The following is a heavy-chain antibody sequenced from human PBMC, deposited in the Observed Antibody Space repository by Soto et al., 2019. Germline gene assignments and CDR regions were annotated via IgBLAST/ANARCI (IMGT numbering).Heavy chain of an antibody. V-gene: IGHV3-15*07. J-gene: IGHJ6*03. Sequence: PGGSLRLSCAASGFTFSNAWMNWVRQAPGKGLEWVGRIKSKTDGGTTDYAAPVKGRFTISRDDSKNTLYLQMNSLKTEDTATYYCARIQVVTPEYYYYYYMDVWGKGTTVTVSS. CDR2: IKSKTDGGTT. D-gene: IGHD2-21*02. CDR1: GFTFSNAW. CDR3: ARIQVVTPEYYYYYYMDV.